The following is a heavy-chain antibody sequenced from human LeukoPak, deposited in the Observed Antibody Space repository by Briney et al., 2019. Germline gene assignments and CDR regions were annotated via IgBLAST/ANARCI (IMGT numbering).Heavy chain of an antibody. J-gene: IGHJ4*02. D-gene: IGHD7-27*01. CDR2: IYSGGST. V-gene: IGHV3-53*01. CDR1: GFTVSSNY. Sequence: SGGSLRLSCAASGFTVSSNYMSWVRQAPGKGLEWVSVIYSGGSTYYADSVKGRFTISRDNAKNTLYLQMNSLRAEDTAVYYCARVLGNWGPYDYWGQGTLVTVSS. CDR3: ARVLGNWGPYDY.